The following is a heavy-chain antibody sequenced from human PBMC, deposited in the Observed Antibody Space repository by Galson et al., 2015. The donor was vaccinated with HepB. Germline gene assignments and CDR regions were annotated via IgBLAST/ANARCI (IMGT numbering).Heavy chain of an antibody. CDR3: ARRLLGYCSGGSCYSGYYGMDV. V-gene: IGHV1-69*13. D-gene: IGHD2-15*01. CDR2: IIPIFGTA. CDR1: GGTFSSYA. Sequence: SVKVSCKASGGTFSSYAISWVRQAPGQGLEWMGGIIPIFGTANYAQKFQGRVTITADESTSTAYMELSSLRSEDTAVYYCARRLLGYCSGGSCYSGYYGMDVWGQGTTVTVSS. J-gene: IGHJ6*02.